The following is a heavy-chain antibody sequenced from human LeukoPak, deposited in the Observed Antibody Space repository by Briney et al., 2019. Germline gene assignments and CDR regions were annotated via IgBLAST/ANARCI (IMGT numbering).Heavy chain of an antibody. D-gene: IGHD6-13*01. J-gene: IGHJ4*02. CDR3: ARREGSSSRGFDY. V-gene: IGHV4-59*08. CDR1: GGSMRSYF. CDR2: MYYSGKT. Sequence: SETLSLTCTVSGGSMRSYFWSWIRQPPGKGLEWIAYMYYSGKTDYNPSLQSRVTISVDTSKNQFSLNLKSVTASDTAVYYCARREGSSSRGFDYWGQGTLVSVSS.